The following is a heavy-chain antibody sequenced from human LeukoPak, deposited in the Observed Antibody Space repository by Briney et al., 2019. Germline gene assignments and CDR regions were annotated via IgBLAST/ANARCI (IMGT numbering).Heavy chain of an antibody. D-gene: IGHD5-12*01. V-gene: IGHV1/OR15-1*04. J-gene: IGHJ5*02. CDR1: GYIFTDYY. Sequence: ASVKVSCKASGYIFTDYYMHWVRQAPGQELGWMRRINPNSGGTNYAQKFQGRVTITTDESTSTAYMELSSLRSEDTAVYYCARDRGYSGYGRMINWFDPWGQGTLVTVSS. CDR3: ARDRGYSGYGRMINWFDP. CDR2: INPNSGGT.